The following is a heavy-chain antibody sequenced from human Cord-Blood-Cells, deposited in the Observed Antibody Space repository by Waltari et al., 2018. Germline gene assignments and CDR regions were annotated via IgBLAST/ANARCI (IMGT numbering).Heavy chain of an antibody. CDR3: ATGLSIPPYYFDY. D-gene: IGHD2-21*01. Sequence: QVQLVQSGAEVKKPGASVKVSCKVSGYTLTELSMHWVRQAPGKGLEWMGGFDAEEGETSYAKKCQGRVTMTEDTSTDTAYMELSSLRSEDTAGYYCATGLSIPPYYFDYWGQGTLVTVSS. CDR2: FDAEEGET. J-gene: IGHJ4*02. CDR1: GYTLTELS. V-gene: IGHV1-24*01.